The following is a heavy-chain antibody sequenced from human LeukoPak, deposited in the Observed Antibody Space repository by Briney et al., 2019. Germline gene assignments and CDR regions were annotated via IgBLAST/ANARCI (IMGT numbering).Heavy chain of an antibody. J-gene: IGHJ3*02. Sequence: PSETLSLTCTVSGGSISSSSYYWGWIRQPPGKGLEWIGSIYYSGSTYYNPSLKSRVTISVDTSKNQFSLKLSSVTAADTAVYYCARDGGIWYYDSSVDAFDIWGQGTMVTVSS. CDR3: ARDGGIWYYDSSVDAFDI. D-gene: IGHD3-22*01. CDR2: IYYSGST. V-gene: IGHV4-39*02. CDR1: GGSISSSSYY.